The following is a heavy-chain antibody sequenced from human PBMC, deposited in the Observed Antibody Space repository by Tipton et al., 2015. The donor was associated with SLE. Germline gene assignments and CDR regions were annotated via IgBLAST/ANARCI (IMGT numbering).Heavy chain of an antibody. CDR1: GYSFTSYW. V-gene: IGHV5-51*01. D-gene: IGHD2-15*01. CDR3: ARHGAYCSGGSCYYDAFDI. Sequence: VQLVQSGAEVKKPGESLKISCKGSGYSFTSYWIGWVRQMPGKGLEWMGIIYPGDSDTRYGPSFQGQVTISADKSISTAYLQWSSLKASDTAMYYCARHGAYCSGGSCYYDAFDIWGQGTMVTVSS. J-gene: IGHJ3*02. CDR2: IYPGDSDT.